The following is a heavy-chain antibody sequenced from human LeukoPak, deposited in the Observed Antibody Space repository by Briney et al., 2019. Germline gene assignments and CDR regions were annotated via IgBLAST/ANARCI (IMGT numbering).Heavy chain of an antibody. CDR2: IIPILGIA. CDR3: ARNTRLWLLEYYFDY. CDR1: GGTFSSYA. D-gene: IGHD3-3*01. J-gene: IGHJ4*02. Sequence: SVKVSCKASGGTFSSYAISWVRQAPGQGLEWMGRIIPILGIANYAQKFQGRVTITADKSTSTAYMELSSLRSEDTAVFYCARNTRLWLLEYYFDYWGQGALVTVSS. V-gene: IGHV1-69*04.